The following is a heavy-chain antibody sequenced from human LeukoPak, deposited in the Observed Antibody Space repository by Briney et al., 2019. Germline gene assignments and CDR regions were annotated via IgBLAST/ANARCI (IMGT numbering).Heavy chain of an antibody. CDR2: IYPGDSDT. J-gene: IGHJ5*02. V-gene: IGHV5-51*01. Sequence: GESLKISCKGSGYSFTSYWIGWVRQMPGKGLEWMGIIYPGDSDTRYSPSFQGQVTISADKSISTAYLQWSSLKASDTAMYYCARSTVIFRVEYNWFDPWGQGTLVTVSS. CDR3: ARSTVIFRVEYNWFDP. D-gene: IGHD4-11*01. CDR1: GYSFTSYW.